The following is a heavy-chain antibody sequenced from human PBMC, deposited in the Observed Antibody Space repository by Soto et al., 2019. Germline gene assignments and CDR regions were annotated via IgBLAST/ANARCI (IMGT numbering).Heavy chain of an antibody. CDR3: ARDGDTAMARYFDY. Sequence: GGSLRLSCAASGFTFRSYAMHWVRQAPGKGLEWVAVISYDGSNKYYADSVKGRFTISRDNSKNTLYLQMNSLRAEDTAVYYCARDGDTAMARYFDYWGQGTLVTVSS. D-gene: IGHD5-18*01. CDR1: GFTFRSYA. CDR2: ISYDGSNK. V-gene: IGHV3-30-3*01. J-gene: IGHJ4*02.